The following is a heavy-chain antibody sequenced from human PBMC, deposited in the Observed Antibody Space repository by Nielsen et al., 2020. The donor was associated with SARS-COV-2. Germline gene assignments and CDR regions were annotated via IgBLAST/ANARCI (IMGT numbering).Heavy chain of an antibody. V-gene: IGHV3-23*01. J-gene: IGHJ4*02. D-gene: IGHD6-19*01. Sequence: GVLKISCAASGFTFSSYAMSWVRQAPGKGLEWVSAISGSGGSTYYADSVKGRFTISRDNSKNTLYLQMNSLRAEDTAVYYCAKPSSGWYAVFWGQGTLVTVSS. CDR2: ISGSGGST. CDR3: AKPSSGWYAVF. CDR1: GFTFSSYA.